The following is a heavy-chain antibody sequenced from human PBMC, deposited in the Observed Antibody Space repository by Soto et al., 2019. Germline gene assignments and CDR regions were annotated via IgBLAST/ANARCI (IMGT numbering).Heavy chain of an antibody. V-gene: IGHV3-11*06. J-gene: IGHJ3*02. CDR2: ISGSGSYT. Sequence: QVKLVDSGGDLVKPAGSLRLSCAASGFTFSDYYMSWIRQAPGKGLEWVSYISGSGSYTNYADSVKGRFTISRDNAKKSLSLQMNSLRSEDTAVYYCARVLRAYDWLPQGAFDIWGQGTMVTVPS. CDR1: GFTFSDYY. CDR3: ARVLRAYDWLPQGAFDI. D-gene: IGHD3-9*01.